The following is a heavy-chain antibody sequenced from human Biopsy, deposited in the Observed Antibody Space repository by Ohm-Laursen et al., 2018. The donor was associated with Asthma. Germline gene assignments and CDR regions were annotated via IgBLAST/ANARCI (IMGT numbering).Heavy chain of an antibody. CDR3: ARSYYDSSPYYYYGMDV. Sequence: PSDTLSLTCAVSGDSISSIDYYWSWIRQPPGRGLEWIGYIYNSGTTYYNPSLKSRITISKDTSKNQFSLKLSSVTAADTAVYYCARSYYDSSPYYYYGMDVWGQGTTVTVSS. CDR2: IYNSGTT. CDR1: GDSISSIDYY. J-gene: IGHJ6*02. V-gene: IGHV4-30-4*02. D-gene: IGHD3-22*01.